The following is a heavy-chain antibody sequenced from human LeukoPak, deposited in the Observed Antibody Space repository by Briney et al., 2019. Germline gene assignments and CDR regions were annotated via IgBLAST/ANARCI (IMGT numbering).Heavy chain of an antibody. Sequence: PSETLSLTCTVSGGSVSSGSYYWSWIRQPPGKGLEWTGYIYYSGSTNYNPSLKSRVTISVDTSKNQFSLKLSSVTAADTAVYYCASDYYGSGSYQGYWGQGTLVTVSS. V-gene: IGHV4-61*01. CDR3: ASDYYGSGSYQGY. J-gene: IGHJ4*02. CDR2: IYYSGST. D-gene: IGHD3-10*01. CDR1: GGSVSSGSYY.